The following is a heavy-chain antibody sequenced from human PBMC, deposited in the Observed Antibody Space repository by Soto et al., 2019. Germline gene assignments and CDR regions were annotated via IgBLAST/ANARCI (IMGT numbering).Heavy chain of an antibody. CDR3: AKDGAGIAVAGEFDY. Sequence: EVQLLESGGGLVQPGGSLRLSCAASGFTFSSYAMSWVRQAPGKGLEWVSAISGSGGSTYYADSVKGRFTISRDNSKNTLYLQMNSMRADDTAVYYCAKDGAGIAVAGEFDYWGQGTLVTVSS. J-gene: IGHJ4*02. D-gene: IGHD6-19*01. CDR2: ISGSGGST. CDR1: GFTFSSYA. V-gene: IGHV3-23*01.